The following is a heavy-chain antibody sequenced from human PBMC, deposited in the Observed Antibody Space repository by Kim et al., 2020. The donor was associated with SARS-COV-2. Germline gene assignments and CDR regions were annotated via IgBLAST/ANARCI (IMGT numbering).Heavy chain of an antibody. J-gene: IGHJ6*02. D-gene: IGHD6-6*01. CDR1: GFTFSSYA. V-gene: IGHV3-64*01. Sequence: GGSLRLSCAASGFTFSSYAMHWVRQAPGKGLEYVSALSSNGGSTYYANSVKGRFTISRDNSKNTLYLQMGSLRAEDMAVYYCARDRVTSIAALAGGMDVWGQRTTVTVSS. CDR2: LSSNGGST. CDR3: ARDRVTSIAALAGGMDV.